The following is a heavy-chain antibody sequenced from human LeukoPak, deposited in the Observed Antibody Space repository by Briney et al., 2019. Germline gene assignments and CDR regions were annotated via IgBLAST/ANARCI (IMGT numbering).Heavy chain of an antibody. CDR2: IYYTGST. V-gene: IGHV4-59*01. CDR3: ARGLRFLGY. Sequence: SETLSLTCTVSGGSISTYYWSWIRQPPGKGLEWIGYIYYTGSTNYNPSLKSRVTISVDTSKNQFSLKLSSVTAADTAVYYCARGLRFLGYWGQGTLVTVSS. CDR1: GGSISTYY. D-gene: IGHD3-3*01. J-gene: IGHJ4*02.